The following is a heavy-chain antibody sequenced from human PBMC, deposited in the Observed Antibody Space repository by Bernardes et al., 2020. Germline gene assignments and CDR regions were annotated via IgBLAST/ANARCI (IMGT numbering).Heavy chain of an antibody. J-gene: IGHJ4*02. Sequence: GATLKISCKGSGYSFTTYWISWVRKMPGKGLEWMGRIDPSDSYTKYSPSFQGHVTISADKSISTAYLQWSSLRASDTAMYYCARRTTVTTTGREFDYWGQGTLVTVSS. CDR1: GYSFTTYW. CDR2: IDPSDSYT. D-gene: IGHD4-17*01. V-gene: IGHV5-10-1*01. CDR3: ARRTTVTTTGREFDY.